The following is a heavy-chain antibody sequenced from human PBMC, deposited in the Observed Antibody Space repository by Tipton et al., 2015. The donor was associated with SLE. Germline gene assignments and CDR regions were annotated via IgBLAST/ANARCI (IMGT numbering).Heavy chain of an antibody. V-gene: IGHV1-2*02. J-gene: IGHJ5*02. Sequence: QSGPEVKKPGASVQVSCKASGYTLTAYHLHWVRQAPGQGLEWMGWINPNSGGTNYAQKFQGRVTMTRDTSISTAFMELSRLRSDDTAVYYCARGGRPSSSWNNWFDPWGQGTLVTVSS. CDR2: INPNSGGT. CDR3: ARGGRPSSSWNNWFDP. CDR1: GYTLTAYH. D-gene: IGHD6-13*01.